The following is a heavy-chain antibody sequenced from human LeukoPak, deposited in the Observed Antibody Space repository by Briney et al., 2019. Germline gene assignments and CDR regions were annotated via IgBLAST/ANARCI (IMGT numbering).Heavy chain of an antibody. D-gene: IGHD4-17*01. J-gene: IGHJ4*02. CDR2: ISSSSSYI. CDR1: GFTFSSYS. CDR3: ARDRADPDYGDYVFAY. V-gene: IGHV3-21*01. Sequence: GGSLRLSCAASGFTFSSYSMNWVRQAPGKGLEWVSSISSSSSYIYYADSLKGRFTISRDNAKNSLYLNIHSLRAEDTAVYYCARDRADPDYGDYVFAYWGQGTLVTVSS.